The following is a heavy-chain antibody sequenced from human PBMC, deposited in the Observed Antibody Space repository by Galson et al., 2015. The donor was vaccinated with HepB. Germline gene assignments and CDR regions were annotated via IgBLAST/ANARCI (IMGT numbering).Heavy chain of an antibody. V-gene: IGHV3-30*04. J-gene: IGHJ4*02. CDR2: ISYDGNNK. D-gene: IGHD2-2*01. Sequence: SLRLSCAASGFTFTSYSMHWVRQAPGKGLEWVAVISYDGNNKYYADSVRGRFTISRDNSKNTLYLQMDSLRADDTAVYYCTRDRHPPSAPFDYWGQGTLVTVSS. CDR3: TRDRHPPSAPFDY. CDR1: GFTFTSYS.